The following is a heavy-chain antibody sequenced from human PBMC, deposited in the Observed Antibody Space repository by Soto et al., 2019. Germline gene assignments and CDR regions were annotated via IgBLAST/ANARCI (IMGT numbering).Heavy chain of an antibody. CDR3: ARADPYGDYSKYYFDY. D-gene: IGHD4-17*01. Sequence: GGSLRLSCAASGFTFSSYAMHWVRQAPGKGLEWVAVISYDGSNKYYADSVKGRFTISRDNAKNSLYLQMNSLRAEDTAVYYCARADPYGDYSKYYFDYWGQGTLVTVSS. CDR1: GFTFSSYA. V-gene: IGHV3-30-3*01. CDR2: ISYDGSNK. J-gene: IGHJ4*02.